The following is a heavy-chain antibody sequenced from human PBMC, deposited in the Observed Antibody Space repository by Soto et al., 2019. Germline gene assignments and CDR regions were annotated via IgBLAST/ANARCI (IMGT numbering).Heavy chain of an antibody. CDR1: GGSISSSNW. J-gene: IGHJ6*02. CDR2: INHGGTT. Sequence: QVQLQESGPGLVKPSGTLSLTCAVSGGSISSSNWWSWVRQPPGKGLEWIGEINHGGTTNYNPSRTREVTISVDKAKNQFSQKLSSVTAADTGVYYCARVASRPFNSYGMDVWGQGTTVTVSS. V-gene: IGHV4-4*02. CDR3: ARVASRPFNSYGMDV.